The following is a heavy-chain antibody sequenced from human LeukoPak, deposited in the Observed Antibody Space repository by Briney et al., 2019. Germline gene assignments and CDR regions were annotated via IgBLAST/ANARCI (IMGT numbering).Heavy chain of an antibody. D-gene: IGHD1-26*01. V-gene: IGHV3-11*03. CDR3: ARVGEYSGSYCDY. Sequence: PGGSPRLSCAATGFTFSDYYMTWIRQAPGKGLEWVSFISSSSSYTNYADSVKGRFTISRDNAKNSLYLQMNSLRAEDTAVYYCARVGEYSGSYCDYWGQGTLVTVSS. CDR1: GFTFSDYY. J-gene: IGHJ4*02. CDR2: ISSSSSYT.